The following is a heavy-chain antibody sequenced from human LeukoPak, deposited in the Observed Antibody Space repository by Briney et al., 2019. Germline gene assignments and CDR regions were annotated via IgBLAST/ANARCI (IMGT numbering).Heavy chain of an antibody. CDR1: GFTVSSNY. J-gene: IGHJ3*02. CDR3: ARGANARGVDAFDI. Sequence: GGSLRLSCAASGFTVSSNYMSWVRQAPGKGLEWVSSISSSSSYIYYADSVKGRFTISRDNAKNSLYLQMNSLRAEDTAVYYCARGANARGVDAFDIWGQGTMVTVSS. CDR2: ISSSSSYI. V-gene: IGHV3-21*01. D-gene: IGHD3-10*01.